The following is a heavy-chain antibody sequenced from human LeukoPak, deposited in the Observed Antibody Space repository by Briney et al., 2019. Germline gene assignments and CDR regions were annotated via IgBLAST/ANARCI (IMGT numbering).Heavy chain of an antibody. CDR1: GFTFSSYA. V-gene: IGHV3-23*01. D-gene: IGHD4-17*01. Sequence: GRSLRLSCAASGFTFSSYAMSWVRQAPGKGLEWVSAISGSGGSTYYADSVKGRFTISRDNSKNTLYLQMNSLRAEDTAVYYCAKDEGGPNIRPYGDYVGGGYWGQGTLVTVSS. J-gene: IGHJ4*02. CDR3: AKDEGGPNIRPYGDYVGGGY. CDR2: ISGSGGST.